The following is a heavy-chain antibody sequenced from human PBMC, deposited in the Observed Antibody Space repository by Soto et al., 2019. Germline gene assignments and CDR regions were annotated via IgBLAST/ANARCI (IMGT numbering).Heavy chain of an antibody. J-gene: IGHJ5*02. Sequence: SETLSLTCTVSGGSMSGDYWSWIRQPPGKGLEWIGYIYYSGSTNYNPSLNSRVTISLDTSENQFSLKLSSVSAADTAVYYCARGGNTWFDPWGQGTLVTVSS. CDR3: ARGGNTWFDP. V-gene: IGHV4-59*01. CDR2: IYYSGST. D-gene: IGHD1-26*01. CDR1: GGSMSGDY.